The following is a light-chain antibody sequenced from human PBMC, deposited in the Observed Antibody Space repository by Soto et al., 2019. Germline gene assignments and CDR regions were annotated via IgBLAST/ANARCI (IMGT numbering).Light chain of an antibody. J-gene: IGLJ3*02. V-gene: IGLV4-69*01. CDR3: QTWGTGTWV. CDR1: SGHSSYA. Sequence: QPVLTQSPSASASLGASVKLTCTLSSGHSSYALAWHQQQPEKGPRYLMKLNSDGSHSKGDGIPDRFSGSSSGAERYLTISSLQSEDEADYYCQTWGTGTWVFGGGTKVTVL. CDR2: LNSDGSH.